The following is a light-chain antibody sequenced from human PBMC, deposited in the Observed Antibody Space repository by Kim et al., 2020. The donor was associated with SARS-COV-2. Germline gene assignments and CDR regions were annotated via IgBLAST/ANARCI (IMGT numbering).Light chain of an antibody. CDR2: DAS. CDR3: QQYNNWWT. V-gene: IGKV3-15*01. J-gene: IGKJ1*01. Sequence: SVSPGERATLSCRASQSISSNLAWYQQKPGQAPRLLIYDASIRATGISSRFSGSGSGTDFTLTISSLQSEDFAVYYCQQYNNWWTFGQGTKVDIK. CDR1: QSISSN.